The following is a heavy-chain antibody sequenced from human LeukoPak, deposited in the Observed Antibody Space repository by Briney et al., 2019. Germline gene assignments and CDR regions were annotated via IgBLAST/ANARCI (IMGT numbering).Heavy chain of an antibody. J-gene: IGHJ4*02. CDR3: AKGSVLMVYAMDSGFDY. CDR2: ISGSGGST. V-gene: IGHV3-23*01. CDR1: GFTFSSYA. Sequence: PGGSLRLSCAASGFTFSSYAMSWVRQAPGKGLEWVSAISGSGGSTYYADSVKGRFTISRDNSKNTLYLQMNSLRAEDTAVYYCAKGSVLMVYAMDSGFDYWGQGTLVTVSS. D-gene: IGHD2-8*01.